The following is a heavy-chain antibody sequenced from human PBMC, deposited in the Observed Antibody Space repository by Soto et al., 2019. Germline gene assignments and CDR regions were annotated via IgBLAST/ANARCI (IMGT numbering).Heavy chain of an antibody. D-gene: IGHD3-10*01. CDR3: ARRVPANTYYYGSGSFFDY. V-gene: IGHV4-59*08. CDR2: IYYSGST. CDR1: GGSISNYY. J-gene: IGHJ4*01. Sequence: SETLSLTCTVSGGSISNYYWSWIRQPPGKGLEWIGYIYYSGSTNYNPSHKSRVTISVDTSKNQFSLKLSSVTAADTAVYYCARRVPANTYYYGSGSFFDYWGHGTLVTVS.